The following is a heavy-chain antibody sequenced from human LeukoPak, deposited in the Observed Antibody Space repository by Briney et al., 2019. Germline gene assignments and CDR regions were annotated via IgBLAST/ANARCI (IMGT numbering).Heavy chain of an antibody. Sequence: SGGSLRLSCAASGFTCSSYWMSWVRQAPGKGLEWVANINQDGSEKTYVDSVKGRFTISRDNAKNSLYLQMNSLRAEDTAVYYCARGPPYGVWGQGTLVTVSS. D-gene: IGHD4-17*01. CDR2: INQDGSEK. V-gene: IGHV3-7*02. CDR1: GFTCSSYW. CDR3: ARGPPYGV. J-gene: IGHJ4*02.